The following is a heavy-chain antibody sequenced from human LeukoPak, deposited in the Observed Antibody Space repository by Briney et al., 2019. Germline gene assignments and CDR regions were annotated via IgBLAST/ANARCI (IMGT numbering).Heavy chain of an antibody. CDR2: ISSSSSYI. D-gene: IGHD4-17*01. Sequence: GGSLRLSCAASGFTFSSYSMNWVRQAPGKGLEWVSSISSSSSYIYYADSVKGRFTISRDNAKNSLYLQMNSLRAEDTAVYYCAREGYGDSGAFEIWGQGTMVTVSS. J-gene: IGHJ3*02. V-gene: IGHV3-21*01. CDR1: GFTFSSYS. CDR3: AREGYGDSGAFEI.